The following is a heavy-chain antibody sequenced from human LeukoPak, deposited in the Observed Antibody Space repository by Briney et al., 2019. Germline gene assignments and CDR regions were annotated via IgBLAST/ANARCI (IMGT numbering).Heavy chain of an antibody. J-gene: IGHJ6*03. CDR2: IYPGDSDT. CDR3: ATSAASPYYYYMDV. D-gene: IGHD6-13*01. Sequence: PGGSLRLSCKGSGYSFTSYWIGWVRQMPGKGLEWMGIIYPGDSDTRCSPSFQGQVTISADKSISTAHLQWSSLKASDTAMYYCATSAASPYYYYMDVWGKGTTVTVSS. V-gene: IGHV5-51*01. CDR1: GYSFTSYW.